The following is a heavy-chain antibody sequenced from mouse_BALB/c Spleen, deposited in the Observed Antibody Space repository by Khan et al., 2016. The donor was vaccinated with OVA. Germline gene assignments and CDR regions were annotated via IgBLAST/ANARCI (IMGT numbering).Heavy chain of an antibody. V-gene: IGHV1-5*01. J-gene: IGHJ3*01. CDR3: ARWGYSSLAD. Sequence: VQLQQSGTVLARPGASVKMSCKASGYSFTSYLIHWVKQRPGQGLEWIGDIYPGNSDTTYNQKFKDKAKLTAGTSANTAYMELSSLTNEDSAVYYCARWGYSSLADWGQGTLVTVAA. D-gene: IGHD1-3*01. CDR2: IYPGNSDT. CDR1: GYSFTSYL.